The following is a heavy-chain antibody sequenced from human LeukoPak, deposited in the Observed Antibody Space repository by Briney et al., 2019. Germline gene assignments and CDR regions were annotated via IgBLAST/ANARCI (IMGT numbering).Heavy chain of an antibody. D-gene: IGHD6-19*01. Sequence: SETLTLTCTVSGGSISSSYWSWIRQPPGKGLEWIGYIYYSGSTNYNPSLKSRVTISVDTSKNQFSLKLSSVIAADTAVYYCARRGAVAGTVDYWGQGTLVTVSS. V-gene: IGHV4-59*01. CDR2: IYYSGST. CDR1: GGSISSSY. J-gene: IGHJ4*02. CDR3: ARRGAVAGTVDY.